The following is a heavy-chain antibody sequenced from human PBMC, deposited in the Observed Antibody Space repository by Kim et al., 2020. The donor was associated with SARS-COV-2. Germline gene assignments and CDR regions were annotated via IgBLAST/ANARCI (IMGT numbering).Heavy chain of an antibody. CDR2: K. Sequence: KYYTDSVKGRFTISRDNAKNTLYLQMNRLRAEDTAVYYCARADHYYYMDVWGKGTTVTVSS. CDR3: ARADHYYYMDV. J-gene: IGHJ6*03. V-gene: IGHV3-30*10.